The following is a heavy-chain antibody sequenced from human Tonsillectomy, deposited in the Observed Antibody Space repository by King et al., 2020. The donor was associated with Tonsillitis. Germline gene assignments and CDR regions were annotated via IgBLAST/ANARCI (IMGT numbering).Heavy chain of an antibody. Sequence: YNMNWFRQAPGKGLEWVSSISSSSSYIYYADSVKGRFTISRDNAKNSLYLQMNSLRAEDTAVYYCARDTRRYSGYVDCGQGTLVTVS. CDR2: ISSSSSYI. D-gene: IGHD5-12*01. V-gene: IGHV3-21*01. J-gene: IGHJ4*02. CDR3: ARDTRRYSGYVD. CDR1: YN.